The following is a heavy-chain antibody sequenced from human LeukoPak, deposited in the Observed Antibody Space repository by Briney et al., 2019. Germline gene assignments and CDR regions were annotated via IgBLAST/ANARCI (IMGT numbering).Heavy chain of an antibody. CDR3: VRRRWNDYYFDY. J-gene: IGHJ4*02. CDR2: IYYSGST. V-gene: IGHV4-59*08. CDR1: GGSLSSYY. Sequence: SETLSLTCTVSGGSLSSYYWSWIRQPPGKGLEWIGYIYYSGSTKYNPSLKSRVTISLDTSKNQFSLKLSSVTAADTAMYYCVRRRWNDYYFDYWGQGTLVTVSS. D-gene: IGHD1-1*01.